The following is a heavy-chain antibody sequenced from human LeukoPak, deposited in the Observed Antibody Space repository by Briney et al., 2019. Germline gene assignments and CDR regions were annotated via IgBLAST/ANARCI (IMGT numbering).Heavy chain of an antibody. CDR3: ASPPTRECSSISCPLSY. V-gene: IGHV5-51*01. CDR2: IYPGDSDT. D-gene: IGHD2-2*01. CDR1: GSSFTSYW. J-gene: IGHJ4*02. Sequence: KTGASLQISCQGSGSSFTSYWIAWVRRLPGKGLEWMGVIYPGDSDTRYSPTFQGQVTISVDKSVSAAYLQWSSLKASDTAMYYCASPPTRECSSISCPLSYWGQGTLVTVSS.